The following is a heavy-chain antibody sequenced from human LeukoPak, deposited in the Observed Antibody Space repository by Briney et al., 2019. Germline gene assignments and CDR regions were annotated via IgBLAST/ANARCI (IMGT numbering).Heavy chain of an antibody. J-gene: IGHJ1*01. D-gene: IGHD6-13*01. CDR1: GFTFSSYG. CDR3: AKVPNIGAAAGPEYFQH. CDR2: IRYDGSNK. V-gene: IGHV3-30*02. Sequence: PGGSLRLSCAASGFTFSSYGMHWVRQAPGKGLEWVAFIRYDGSNKYYADSVKGRFTISRDNSKNTLYLQMNSLRAEDTAVYYCAKVPNIGAAAGPEYFQHWGQGTLVTVSS.